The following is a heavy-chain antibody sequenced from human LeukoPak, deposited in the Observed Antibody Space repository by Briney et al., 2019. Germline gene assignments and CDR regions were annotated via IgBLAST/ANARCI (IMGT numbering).Heavy chain of an antibody. CDR3: VRDLRTDYAFDS. CDR1: GFIFDVYG. CDR2: INWDGYST. D-gene: IGHD4/OR15-4a*01. V-gene: IGHV3-20*04. J-gene: IGHJ4*02. Sequence: GGSLRLSCAASGFIFDVYGMTWVRQGPGKGLEWVSGINWDGYSTGYADSVRRRFTISRDNAKSTLYLQMNSLRPEDTALYYWVRDLRTDYAFDSWGQGTLVTVSS.